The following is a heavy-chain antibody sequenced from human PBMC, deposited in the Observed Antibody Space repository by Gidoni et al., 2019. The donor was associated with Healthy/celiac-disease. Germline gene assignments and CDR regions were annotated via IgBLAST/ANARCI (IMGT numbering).Heavy chain of an antibody. J-gene: IGHJ4*02. CDR1: GFTVSSNY. CDR3: ARESSGSPGAY. Sequence: EVPLVESGGGLVQPGGSLRLSCAASGFTVSSNYMSWVRQAPGKGLEWVSVIYSGGSTYYADSVKGRFTISRDNSKNTLYLQMNSLRAEDTAVYYCARESSGSPGAYWGQGTLVTVSS. V-gene: IGHV3-66*01. CDR2: IYSGGST. D-gene: IGHD1-26*01.